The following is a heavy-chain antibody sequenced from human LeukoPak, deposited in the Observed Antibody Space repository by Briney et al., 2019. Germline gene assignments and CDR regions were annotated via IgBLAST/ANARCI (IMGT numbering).Heavy chain of an antibody. J-gene: IGHJ3*02. D-gene: IGHD6-13*01. Sequence: GVSLRLSCAASGFTFSSYSMNWVRQAPGKGLEWVSSISSSSSYIYYADSVKGRFTISRDNAKNSLYLQMNSLRAEDTAVYYCAREGIAAAVDAFDIWGQGTMVTVSS. V-gene: IGHV3-21*01. CDR3: AREGIAAAVDAFDI. CDR2: ISSSSSYI. CDR1: GFTFSSYS.